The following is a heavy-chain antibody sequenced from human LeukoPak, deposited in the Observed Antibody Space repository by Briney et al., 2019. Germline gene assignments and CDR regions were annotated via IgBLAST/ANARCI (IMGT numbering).Heavy chain of an antibody. D-gene: IGHD6-13*01. V-gene: IGHV4-4*07. J-gene: IGHJ3*02. CDR3: ARELGSSWYGDAFDI. Sequence: SSETLSLTCPVSGGSISSYYWSWIRQPAGKGLEWIGRIYTSGNTNYNPSLKSRVTMSVDKSKSQFSLKLSSVTAADTAVYYCARELGSSWYGDAFDIWGQGTMVTVSS. CDR2: IYTSGNT. CDR1: GGSISSYY.